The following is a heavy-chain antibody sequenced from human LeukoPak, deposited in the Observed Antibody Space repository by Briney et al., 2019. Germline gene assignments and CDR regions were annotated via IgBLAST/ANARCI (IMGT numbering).Heavy chain of an antibody. CDR3: AKDPRTDYGDYADY. V-gene: IGHV3-23*01. CDR2: IGGSGTRT. CDR1: GFTFSSYG. Sequence: GGTLRLSCAASGFTFSSYGMNWVRQAPGKGLEWVSGIGGSGTRTYCADSVKGRFTISRDNSKNTLYLQMNSLRAEDTAVYYCAKDPRTDYGDYADYWGQGTLVTVSS. J-gene: IGHJ4*02. D-gene: IGHD4-17*01.